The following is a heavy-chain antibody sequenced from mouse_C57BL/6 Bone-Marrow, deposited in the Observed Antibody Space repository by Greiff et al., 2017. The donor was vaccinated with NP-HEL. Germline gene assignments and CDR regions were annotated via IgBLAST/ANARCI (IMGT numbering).Heavy chain of an antibody. D-gene: IGHD2-5*01. CDR3: GRDHSNYVGWYFDV. V-gene: IGHV5-16*01. J-gene: IGHJ1*03. Sequence: EVNVVESEGGLVQPGSSMKLSCTASGFTFSDYCMAWVRQVPEKGLEWVANINYDGSSTYYLDSLKSRFIISRDNAKNILYLQMSSLKSEDTATYDSGRDHSNYVGWYFDVWGTGTTVTVSS. CDR2: INYDGSST. CDR1: GFTFSDYC.